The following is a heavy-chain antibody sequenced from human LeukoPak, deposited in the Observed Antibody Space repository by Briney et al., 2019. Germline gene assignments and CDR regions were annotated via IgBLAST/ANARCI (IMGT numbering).Heavy chain of an antibody. CDR1: GGSISSGYY. D-gene: IGHD2-21*02. J-gene: IGHJ4*02. V-gene: IGHV4-38-2*01. CDR3: ASDFPHIYCGGDCVFDY. Sequence: PSGTLSLTCAVSGGSISSGYYWGWIRQPPGKGLEWIGSIYHSGSTYYNPSLKSRVTISVDTSKNQFSLKLSSVTAADTAVYYCASDFPHIYCGGDCVFDYWGQGTLVTVSS. CDR2: IYHSGST.